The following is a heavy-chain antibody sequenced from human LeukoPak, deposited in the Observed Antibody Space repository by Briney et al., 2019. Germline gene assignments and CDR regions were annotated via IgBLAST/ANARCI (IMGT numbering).Heavy chain of an antibody. Sequence: GGSLRLSCAASGFTFSNAWMSWVRQAPGKGLEWVGRIKSKTDGGTTDYAAPVKGRFTISRDDSKNTLYPQMNSLKTEDTAVYYCTTEDYEFSHYYGMDVWGQGTTVTVSS. CDR3: TTEDYEFSHYYGMDV. J-gene: IGHJ6*02. D-gene: IGHD3-3*01. V-gene: IGHV3-15*01. CDR2: IKSKTDGGTT. CDR1: GFTFSNAW.